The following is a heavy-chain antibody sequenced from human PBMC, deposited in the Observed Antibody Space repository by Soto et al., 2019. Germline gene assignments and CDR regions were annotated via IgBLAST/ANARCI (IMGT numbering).Heavy chain of an antibody. J-gene: IGHJ3*01. CDR3: AKDREDHNSVWDAFDV. Sequence: EVQLLESGGGLVQPGGSLRLSCTTSGFTFRHFAMSWVRQAPGKGLEWVSSIGGGDDDRFYPDSVKGRFTISRDNAKNSVYLKMNGLSAEDTALYCCAKDREDHNSVWDAFDVWGQGTVVTVSS. D-gene: IGHD1-1*01. V-gene: IGHV3-23*01. CDR1: GFTFRHFA. CDR2: IGGGDDDR.